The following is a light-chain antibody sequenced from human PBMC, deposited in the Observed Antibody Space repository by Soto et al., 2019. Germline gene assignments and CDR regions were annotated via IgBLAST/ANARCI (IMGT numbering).Light chain of an antibody. CDR3: ETWDSNTWV. V-gene: IGLV4-60*02. CDR2: LEGSGSY. J-gene: IGLJ3*02. CDR1: SGHSRYI. Sequence: QLVLTQTSSASASLGSSVNLTCTRSSGHSRYIIAWHQQLPGKAPRYLMKLEGSGSYNKGSAVPDRFSGSSSGADRYLTISNLQFEDEADYFCETWDSNTWVFGGGTKLTVL.